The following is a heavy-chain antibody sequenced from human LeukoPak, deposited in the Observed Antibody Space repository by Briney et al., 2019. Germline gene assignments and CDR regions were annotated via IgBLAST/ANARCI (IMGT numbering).Heavy chain of an antibody. CDR2: ISTYNGNI. Sequence: ASVKVSCRASGYTFTSYGISWVRQAPGQGLEWMGWISTYNGNINYAQKLQGRVTMTEDTSTDTAYMELSSLRSEDTAVYYCATGDSSSWYFDYWGQGTLVTVSS. CDR1: GYTFTSYG. D-gene: IGHD6-13*01. J-gene: IGHJ4*02. CDR3: ATGDSSSWYFDY. V-gene: IGHV1-18*01.